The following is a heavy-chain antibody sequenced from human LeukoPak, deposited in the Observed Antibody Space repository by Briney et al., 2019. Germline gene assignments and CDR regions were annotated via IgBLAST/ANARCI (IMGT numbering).Heavy chain of an antibody. Sequence: SETLSLTCTVSGDSITSYYWSWIRQPPGKGLEWIGSMSYSGSTNYNPSLKSRVTMSVDTTKNQFSLRLNSVTAADTAVYYCARRRAEGGSNGHYNWSDPWGQGTLVTVSS. D-gene: IGHD6-13*01. CDR1: GDSITSYY. V-gene: IGHV4-59*08. CDR3: ARRRAEGGSNGHYNWSDP. J-gene: IGHJ5*02. CDR2: MSYSGST.